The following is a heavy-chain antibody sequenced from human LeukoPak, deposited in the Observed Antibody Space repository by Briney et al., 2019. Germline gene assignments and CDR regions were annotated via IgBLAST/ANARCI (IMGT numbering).Heavy chain of an antibody. CDR1: EFTFNNYW. Sequence: GGSLRLSCAASEFTFNNYWMSWVRQAPGKGLEWVANIEQDGSEKYYVDSVKGRFTISRDNAKNSLYLQMNSLRAEDTAVYYCARRVISHCDYWGQGTLVTVSS. CDR2: IEQDGSEK. J-gene: IGHJ4*02. V-gene: IGHV3-7*03. CDR3: ARRVISHCDY.